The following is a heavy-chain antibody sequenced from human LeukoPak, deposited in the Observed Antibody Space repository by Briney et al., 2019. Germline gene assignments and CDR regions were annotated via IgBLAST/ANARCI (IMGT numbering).Heavy chain of an antibody. J-gene: IGHJ4*02. V-gene: IGHV3-33*01. Sequence: TGRSLRLSCAASGCTFSSYGMHWVRQAPGKGLEWVAVIWYDGSNKYYADSVKGRFTISRDNSKNTLYLQMNSLRAEDTAVYYCVRYLGYCTNAVCGDWGQGTLVTVSS. CDR3: VRYLGYCTNAVCGD. CDR2: IWYDGSNK. D-gene: IGHD2-8*01. CDR1: GCTFSSYG.